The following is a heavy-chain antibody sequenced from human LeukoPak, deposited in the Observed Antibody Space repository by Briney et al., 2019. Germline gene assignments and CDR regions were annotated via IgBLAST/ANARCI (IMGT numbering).Heavy chain of an antibody. D-gene: IGHD6-19*01. CDR1: GFTFSSYA. CDR2: ISDSATRT. Sequence: GGSLRLSCTASGFTFSSYAMSWVRQAPGKGREWVSVISDSATRTYYIDSVKGRFTISRDNSKNTLFLQMNSLRAEDTALYYCAPDRGAVAGTDYWGQGTLVTVSS. CDR3: APDRGAVAGTDY. J-gene: IGHJ4*02. V-gene: IGHV3-23*01.